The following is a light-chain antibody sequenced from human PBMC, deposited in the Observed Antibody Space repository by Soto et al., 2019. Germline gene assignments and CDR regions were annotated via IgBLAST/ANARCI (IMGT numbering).Light chain of an antibody. Sequence: QSALTQPRSVSGSPGQSVTISCTGTSSDVGGYNFVSWYQHHPGKAPKLMIYNVIQRPSGVPDRFSASKSGNTASLTISGLQAEDEADYYCCSYAGSYTYVFGTGTKLT. CDR1: SSDVGGYNF. CDR3: CSYAGSYTYV. CDR2: NVI. V-gene: IGLV2-11*01. J-gene: IGLJ1*01.